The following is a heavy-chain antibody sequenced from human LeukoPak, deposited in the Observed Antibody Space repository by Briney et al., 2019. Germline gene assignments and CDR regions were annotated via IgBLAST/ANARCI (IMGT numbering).Heavy chain of an antibody. CDR2: ISYDGSNK. CDR1: GFTFSSYA. J-gene: IGHJ4*02. Sequence: GGSLRLSCAASGFTFSSYAMHWVRQAPGKGLEWVAVISYDGSNKYYADSVKGRFTISRDNSKNTLYLQMNSLRAEDTAVYYCAGGYCSGGSCYPLRYWGQGTLVTVSS. D-gene: IGHD2-15*01. V-gene: IGHV3-30-3*01. CDR3: AGGYCSGGSCYPLRY.